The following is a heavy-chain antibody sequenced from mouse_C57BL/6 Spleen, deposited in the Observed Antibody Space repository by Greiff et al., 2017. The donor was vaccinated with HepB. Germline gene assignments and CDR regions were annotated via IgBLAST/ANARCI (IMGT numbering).Heavy chain of an antibody. CDR2: IDPSDSET. CDR1: GYTFTSYW. CDR3: ARGADYDKDY. V-gene: IGHV1-52*01. J-gene: IGHJ2*01. D-gene: IGHD2-4*01. Sequence: QVQLQQPGAELVRPGSSVKLSCKASGYTFTSYWMHWVKQRPIQGLEWIGNIDPSDSETHYNQKFKDKATLTVDKSSSTAYMQLSSLTSEDSAVYYCARGADYDKDYWGQGTTLTVSS.